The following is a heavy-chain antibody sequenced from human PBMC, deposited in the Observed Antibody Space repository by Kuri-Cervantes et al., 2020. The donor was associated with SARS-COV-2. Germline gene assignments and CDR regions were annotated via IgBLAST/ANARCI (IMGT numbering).Heavy chain of an antibody. J-gene: IGHJ4*02. D-gene: IGHD3-3*01. CDR2: INPNSGGT. CDR1: GYTFTGYY. Sequence: ASVKVSCKASGYTFTGYYMHWVRQAPGQGLEWMGWINPNSGGTNYAQKFQGRVTMTEDTSTDTAYMELSSLRSEDTAVYYCATHAAIFGVVLPDYWGQGTLVTVSS. CDR3: ATHAAIFGVVLPDY. V-gene: IGHV1-2*02.